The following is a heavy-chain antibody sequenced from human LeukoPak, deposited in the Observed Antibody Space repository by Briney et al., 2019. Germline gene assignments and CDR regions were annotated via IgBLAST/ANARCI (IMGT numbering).Heavy chain of an antibody. V-gene: IGHV3-23*01. CDR3: ARNQQLGGHSYYYYGMDV. CDR2: FSGGGVTT. CDR1: GFTFNSFA. D-gene: IGHD3-16*01. Sequence: GGSLRLSCVASGFTFNSFAMHWVRQAPGKGLEWVSGFSGGGVTTYYADSVKGRFTISRDNSKNTLYLQMNSLRADDTAIYYCARNQQLGGHSYYYYGMDVWGQGTTVTVSS. J-gene: IGHJ6*02.